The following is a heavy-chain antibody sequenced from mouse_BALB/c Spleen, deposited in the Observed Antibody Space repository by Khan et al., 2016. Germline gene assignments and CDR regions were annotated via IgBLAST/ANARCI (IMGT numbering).Heavy chain of an antibody. D-gene: IGHD1-1*01. V-gene: IGHV9-1*02. CDR1: EYTFTNYG. J-gene: IGHJ1*01. Sequence: QFQLVQSGPELKKPGETVKISCKASEYTFTNYGMNWVKQAPGKGLKWMGWINTYTGEPTYADDFKGRFAFSLETSASTAYLQINNLKNEDMATYFCARNYYYGSSYRYFDVWGAGTTVTVSS. CDR2: INTYTGEP. CDR3: ARNYYYGSSYRYFDV.